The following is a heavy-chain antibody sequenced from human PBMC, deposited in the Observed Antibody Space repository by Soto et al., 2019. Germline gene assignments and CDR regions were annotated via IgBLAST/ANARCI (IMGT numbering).Heavy chain of an antibody. CDR3: ARVPRIFRYFDY. CDR1: GFPITSGSFS. D-gene: IGHD3-9*01. J-gene: IGHJ4*03. V-gene: IGHV4-39*01. CDR2: MFYSENT. Sequence: ESAQRLVRPPETLSPTSPAPGFPITSGSFSGGWFRQPPGKGLEWIATMFYSENTYYNRSLKTRVAVSADTSKNQFSLKLSSVTAADTARYYCARVPRIFRYFDYWGQGTLVTVSS.